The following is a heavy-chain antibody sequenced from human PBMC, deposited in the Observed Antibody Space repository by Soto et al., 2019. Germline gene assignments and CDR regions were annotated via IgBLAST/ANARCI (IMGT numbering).Heavy chain of an antibody. V-gene: IGHV3-48*01. CDR3: ARDQVKGTMTIL. J-gene: IGHJ4*02. CDR1: GFTFSSYS. D-gene: IGHD4-17*01. Sequence: GGSLRLSCAASGFTFSSYSMTWVRQAPGKGLEWVSYISGSSKIIYYADSVKGRFTISRDNSKNTMYLQMNSPSAEDTAVYHGARDQVKGTMTILWGQGTMVTVSS. CDR2: ISGSSKII.